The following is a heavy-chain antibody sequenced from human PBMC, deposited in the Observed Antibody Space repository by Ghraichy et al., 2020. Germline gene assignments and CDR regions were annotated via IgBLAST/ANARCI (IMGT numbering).Heavy chain of an antibody. Sequence: LSLTCAASGFTFSSHAMSWVRQAPGKGLEWVSSVSGSGYSTYYADSVKGRFTISRDNSKNTLSLQMNSLRAEDTSIYYCAKDLSAFDIWGQGTMVTVSS. V-gene: IGHV3-23*01. CDR1: GFTFSSHA. J-gene: IGHJ3*02. D-gene: IGHD2/OR15-2a*01. CDR2: VSGSGYST. CDR3: AKDLSAFDI.